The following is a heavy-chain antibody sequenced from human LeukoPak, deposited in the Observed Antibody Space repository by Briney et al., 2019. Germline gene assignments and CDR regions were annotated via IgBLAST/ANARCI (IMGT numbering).Heavy chain of an antibody. D-gene: IGHD6-19*01. CDR1: GGTFSSYA. V-gene: IGHV1-69*05. J-gene: IGHJ4*02. Sequence: SVKVSCKASGGTFSSYAISWVRQAPGQGLEWMGGTIPIFGTANYAQKFQGRVTITTDESTTTACMELSSLRSEDTAVYYCASEVAADGAFDYWGQGALVTVPS. CDR3: ASEVAADGAFDY. CDR2: TIPIFGTA.